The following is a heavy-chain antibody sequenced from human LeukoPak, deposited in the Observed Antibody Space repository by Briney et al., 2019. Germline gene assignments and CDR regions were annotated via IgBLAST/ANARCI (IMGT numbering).Heavy chain of an antibody. D-gene: IGHD3-22*01. CDR2: ISAYNGNT. Sequence: ASVKVSCKASGYTFTSYGISWVRQAPGQGLEWMGWISAYNGNTNYAQKLQGRVTMTTDTSTSTAYMELRSLRSDDTAVYYCARAYYYDSSGYSEPFDHWGQGTLVTVSS. J-gene: IGHJ4*02. V-gene: IGHV1-18*01. CDR1: GYTFTSYG. CDR3: ARAYYYDSSGYSEPFDH.